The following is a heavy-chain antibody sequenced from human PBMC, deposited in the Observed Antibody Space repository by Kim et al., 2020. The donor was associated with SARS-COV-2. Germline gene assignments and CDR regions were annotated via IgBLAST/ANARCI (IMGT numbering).Heavy chain of an antibody. V-gene: IGHV3-74*01. J-gene: IGHJ4*02. CDR1: GFTFSSYW. D-gene: IGHD3-16*02. Sequence: GGSLRLSCAASGFTFSSYWMHWVRQAPGKGLVWVSRINSDGSSTSYADSVKGRFTISRDNAKNTLYLQMNSLRAEDTAVYYCALGDLIYDYVWGSYRCDYWGQGTLVTVSS. CDR3: ALGDLIYDYVWGSYRCDY. CDR2: INSDGSST.